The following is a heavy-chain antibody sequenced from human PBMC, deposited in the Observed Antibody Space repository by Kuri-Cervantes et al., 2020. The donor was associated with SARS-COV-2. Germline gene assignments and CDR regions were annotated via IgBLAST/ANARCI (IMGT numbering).Heavy chain of an antibody. V-gene: IGHV3-7*03. D-gene: IGHD2-2*01. CDR1: GFNFSSYW. CDR2: IKQEGSEK. Sequence: GESLKISCAASGFNFSSYWVSWVRQAPGKGLEWVANIKQEGSEKYYVDSVKGRFTISRDNAKNSLYLQMNSLRAEDTAVYYCAKGQTEEEIVVVPAAIEPFDYWGQGTLVTVSS. CDR3: AKGQTEEEIVVVPAAIEPFDY. J-gene: IGHJ4*02.